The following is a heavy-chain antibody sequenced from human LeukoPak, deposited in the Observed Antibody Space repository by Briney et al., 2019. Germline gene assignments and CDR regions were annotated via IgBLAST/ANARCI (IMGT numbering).Heavy chain of an antibody. CDR2: IYYSGST. Sequence: PSETLSLTCTVSGGSISSYYWSWIRQPPGKGLEWIGYIYYSGSTNYNPSLKSRVTISVDTSKNQFSLKLSSVTAADTAVYYCARELAGGAAGFDYWGLGTLVTVSS. CDR3: ARELAGGAAGFDY. CDR1: GGSISSYY. V-gene: IGHV4-59*01. J-gene: IGHJ4*02. D-gene: IGHD6-13*01.